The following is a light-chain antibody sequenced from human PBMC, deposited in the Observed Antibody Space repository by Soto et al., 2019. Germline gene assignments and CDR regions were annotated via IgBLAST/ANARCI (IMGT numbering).Light chain of an antibody. CDR3: SSYTITHIPVI. Sequence: QSALTQPPSASGSLGQSVTISCTGTSSDVGAYNYVSWYQQHPGEAPKLIIYEVSNRPSGVSNRFSGSKSDNTASLTITGLQAEDEASYYCSSYTITHIPVIFGGGTQLTVL. CDR1: SSDVGAYNY. J-gene: IGLJ2*01. V-gene: IGLV2-14*01. CDR2: EVS.